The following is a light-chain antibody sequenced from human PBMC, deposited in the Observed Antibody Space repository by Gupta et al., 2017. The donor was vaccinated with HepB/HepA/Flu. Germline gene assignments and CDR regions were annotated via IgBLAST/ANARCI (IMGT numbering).Light chain of an antibody. CDR1: SSDVGGYNY. V-gene: IGLV2-14*01. J-gene: IGLJ2*01. CDR3: TSYTSSSTWV. CDR2: DVS. Sequence: QSALTQPASVSGSPGQSITISCTGTSSDVGGYNYVSWYQQHPGKAPKLMIYDVSNRPSGVSNRFSASKSGNTASLTISGLQAEDDAYYYCTSYTSSSTWVFGGGTKLTVL.